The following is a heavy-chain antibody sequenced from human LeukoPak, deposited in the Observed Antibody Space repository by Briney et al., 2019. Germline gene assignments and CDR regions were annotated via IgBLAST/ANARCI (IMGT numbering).Heavy chain of an antibody. D-gene: IGHD3-10*01. V-gene: IGHV3-23*01. Sequence: GGSLRLSCAASGFTFDSYIMSWVRQAPGKGLEWVASIHYNGVTNYADAVKGRFTISRDNSRNTLSLQLSSLRAEDTAMYYCAKRGEKYFDYWGRGTLATVSS. CDR1: GFTFDSYI. J-gene: IGHJ4*02. CDR2: IHYNGVT. CDR3: AKRGEKYFDY.